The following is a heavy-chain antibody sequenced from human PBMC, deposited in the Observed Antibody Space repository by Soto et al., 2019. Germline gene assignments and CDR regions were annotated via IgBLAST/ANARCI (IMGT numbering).Heavy chain of an antibody. V-gene: IGHV1-8*01. CDR1: GYTFTSYD. D-gene: IGHD2-2*01. J-gene: IGHJ1*01. Sequence: ASVKVSCKASGYTFTSYDINWVRQATGQGLEWMGWMNPNSGNTGYAQKFQGRVTMTEDTSMDTAYMELSSLTSEDTAVYYCATGDILLVPPPTVSAEYFQHWGQGTLVTVSS. CDR2: MNPNSGNT. CDR3: ATGDILLVPPPTVSAEYFQH.